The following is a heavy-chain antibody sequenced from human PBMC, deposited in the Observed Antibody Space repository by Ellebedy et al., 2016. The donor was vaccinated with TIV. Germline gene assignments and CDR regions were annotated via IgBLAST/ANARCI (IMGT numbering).Heavy chain of an antibody. CDR1: GFTFSSYG. D-gene: IGHD3-16*01. CDR3: AKRSDGGG. CDR2: ISYDGSNK. J-gene: IGHJ4*02. Sequence: GGSLRLXXAASGFTFSSYGMHWVRQAPGKGLEWVAVISYDGSNKYYADSVKGRFTISRDNSKNTLYLQMNSLRAEDTAVYYCAKRSDGGGWGQGTLVTVSS. V-gene: IGHV3-30*18.